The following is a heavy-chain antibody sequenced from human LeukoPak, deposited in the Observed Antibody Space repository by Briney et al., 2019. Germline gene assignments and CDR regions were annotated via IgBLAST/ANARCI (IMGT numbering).Heavy chain of an antibody. CDR2: IIPIFGTA. CDR3: ATLSYYYDSSGYYPAYYYFDY. J-gene: IGHJ4*02. V-gene: IGHV1-69*13. CDR1: GGTFSSYA. D-gene: IGHD3-22*01. Sequence: GASVKVSCKASGGTFSSYAISWVRQAPGQGLEWMGGIIPIFGTANYAQKFQGRVTITADESTSTAYMELSSLRSEDTAVYYWATLSYYYDSSGYYPAYYYFDYWGQGTLVTVSS.